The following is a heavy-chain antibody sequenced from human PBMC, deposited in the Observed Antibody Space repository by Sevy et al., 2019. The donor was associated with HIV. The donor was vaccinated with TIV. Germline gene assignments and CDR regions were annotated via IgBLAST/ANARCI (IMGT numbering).Heavy chain of an antibody. D-gene: IGHD2-15*01. V-gene: IGHV3-7*01. CDR1: GFTFNMYW. Sequence: GGSLRLSCAASGFTFNMYWMTWVRQAPGKGLEWVANIKEDGSERNYLDSVKGRLTISSDNAKELLYRQINSLKAEDTAVYYCARHCSGGSCYSLLPHYYYGMDVWGQGTTVTVSS. CDR3: ARHCSGGSCYSLLPHYYYGMDV. CDR2: IKEDGSER. J-gene: IGHJ6*02.